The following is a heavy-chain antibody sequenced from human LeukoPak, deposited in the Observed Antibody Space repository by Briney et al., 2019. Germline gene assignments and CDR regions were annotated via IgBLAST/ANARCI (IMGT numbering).Heavy chain of an antibody. Sequence: PGGSLRLSCAASGFTFSSYGMHWVRQAPGKGLEWVAVIWYDGSNKYYADSVKGRFTISRDNSKNTLYLQMNSLRAEDTAVYYCARTLVGADGPDYWGQGTLVTASS. V-gene: IGHV3-33*01. CDR2: IWYDGSNK. J-gene: IGHJ4*02. D-gene: IGHD1-26*01. CDR1: GFTFSSYG. CDR3: ARTLVGADGPDY.